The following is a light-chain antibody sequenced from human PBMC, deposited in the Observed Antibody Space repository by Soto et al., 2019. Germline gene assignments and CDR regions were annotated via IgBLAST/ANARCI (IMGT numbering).Light chain of an antibody. Sequence: LTQFPCTLPLPPDERATLSCRASQSISNNYLSWQQQKPGQAPRLLFDGASNKAAVISNRISSRGAGTDFTLISSMQEPEDVAVYYYQQYGNSGTFGQGTKVDI. J-gene: IGKJ1*01. CDR2: GAS. CDR1: QSISNNY. V-gene: IGKV3-20*01. CDR3: QQYGNSGT.